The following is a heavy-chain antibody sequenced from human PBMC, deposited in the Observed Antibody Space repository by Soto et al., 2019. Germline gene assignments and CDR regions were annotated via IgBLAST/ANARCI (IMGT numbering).Heavy chain of an antibody. J-gene: IGHJ4*02. V-gene: IGHV3-30*18. Sequence: GGSLRLSCAASGFTFSSYGMHWVRQAPGKGLEWVAVISYDGSNKYYADSVKGRFTISRDNSKNTLYLQMNSLRAEDTAVYYCAKDSRITIFGVVGPNDYWGQGTLVT. CDR3: AKDSRITIFGVVGPNDY. D-gene: IGHD3-3*01. CDR2: ISYDGSNK. CDR1: GFTFSSYG.